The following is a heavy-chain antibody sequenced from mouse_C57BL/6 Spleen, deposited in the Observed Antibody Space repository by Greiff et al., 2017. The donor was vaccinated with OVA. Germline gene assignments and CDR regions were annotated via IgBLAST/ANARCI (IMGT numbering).Heavy chain of an antibody. CDR3: ARRGLRRGYYDAMDY. V-gene: IGHV1-4*01. CDR1: GYTFTSYT. J-gene: IGHJ4*01. Sequence: VQLQQSGAELARPGASVKMSCKASGYTFTSYTMHWVKQRPGQGLEWIGYINPSSGYTKYNQKFKDKATLTADKSSSTAYMQLSSLTSEDSAVYYCARRGLRRGYYDAMDYWGQGTSVTVSS. D-gene: IGHD2-4*01. CDR2: INPSSGYT.